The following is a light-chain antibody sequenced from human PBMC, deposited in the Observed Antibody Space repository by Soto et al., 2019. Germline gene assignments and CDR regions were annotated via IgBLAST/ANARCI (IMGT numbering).Light chain of an antibody. Sequence: DIQMTQYPSSLSASVGDRVTITCQASQDISNYLIWYQQKPGKAPKLLIYDASNLETGVPSRFSGSGSGTDFTFTISSLQPEDIATYYCQQYDNLPVRTFGGGTKVEIK. CDR3: QQYDNLPVRT. CDR2: DAS. J-gene: IGKJ4*01. CDR1: QDISNY. V-gene: IGKV1-33*01.